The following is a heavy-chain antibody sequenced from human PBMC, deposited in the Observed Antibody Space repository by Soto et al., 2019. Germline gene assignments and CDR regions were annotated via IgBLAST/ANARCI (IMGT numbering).Heavy chain of an antibody. J-gene: IGHJ6*02. CDR1: GYTFTSYD. Sequence: ASVKVSCKASGYTFTSYDINWVRQATGQGLEWMGWMNPNSGNTGYAQKFQGRVTMTRNTSISTAYMELSSLRSEDTAVYYCARGRYSSGWCDHYYYYGMDVWGQGTTVTVSS. CDR2: MNPNSGNT. V-gene: IGHV1-8*01. CDR3: ARGRYSSGWCDHYYYYGMDV. D-gene: IGHD6-19*01.